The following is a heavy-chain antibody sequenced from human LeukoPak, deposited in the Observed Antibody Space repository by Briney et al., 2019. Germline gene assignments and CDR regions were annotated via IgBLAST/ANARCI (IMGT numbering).Heavy chain of an antibody. CDR2: ISGSGGST. D-gene: IGHD4-17*01. CDR1: GFTFSSYA. V-gene: IGHV3-23*01. J-gene: IGHJ4*02. Sequence: GGSLRLSCAASGFTFSSYAMSWVRQAPGKGLEWVSAISGSGGSTYYADSVKGRFTISRDNSKTKLYLQMNSLRAEDTAVYYCAKQTSVTTPFDYWGQGTMVTVSS. CDR3: AKQTSVTTPFDY.